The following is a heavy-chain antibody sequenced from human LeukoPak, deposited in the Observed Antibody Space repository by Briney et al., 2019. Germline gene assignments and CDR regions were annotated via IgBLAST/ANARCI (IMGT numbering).Heavy chain of an antibody. Sequence: PGGALRLACAGHGFTLRGYRMTWVRQAPGKGVEWGSYISSSGSNISYAVAVKSPFTISRDTAKNSLYLQMNSLRAEDTAVYYCARLIAASAAFDYWGQGTLVTVSS. J-gene: IGHJ4*02. CDR3: ARLIAASAAFDY. D-gene: IGHD6-13*01. CDR1: GFTLRGYR. V-gene: IGHV3-48*04. CDR2: ISSSGSNI.